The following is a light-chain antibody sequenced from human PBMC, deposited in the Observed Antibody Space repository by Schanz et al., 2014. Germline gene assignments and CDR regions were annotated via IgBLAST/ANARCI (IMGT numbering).Light chain of an antibody. V-gene: IGLV2-8*01. Sequence: QSALTQPPSASGSPGQSVTISCTGTSSDVGGYKYVSWYQQHPGKAPKLIIYEVSTRPSGVPDRFSGSKSGNTASLTVSGLQAEDEADYYCCSYAGSTNLRFGGGTKLTVL. CDR3: CSYAGSTNLR. CDR2: EVS. CDR1: SSDVGGYKY. J-gene: IGLJ3*02.